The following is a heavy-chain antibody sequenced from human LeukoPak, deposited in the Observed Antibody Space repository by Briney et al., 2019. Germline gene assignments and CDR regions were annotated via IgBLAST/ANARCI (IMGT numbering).Heavy chain of an antibody. J-gene: IGHJ4*02. CDR1: GFTFSNAW. V-gene: IGHV3-15*01. CDR3: TTPTYYYGSSGYYFDH. CDR2: IKRKTDGGTT. Sequence: GGSLRLSCAASGFTFSNAWMSWVRQAPGKGLEWVGRIKRKTDGGTTDYAAPVKGRFTISRDDSKNTLYLQMNSLKTEDTAVYYCTTPTYYYGSSGYYFDHWGQGTLVTVSS. D-gene: IGHD3-22*01.